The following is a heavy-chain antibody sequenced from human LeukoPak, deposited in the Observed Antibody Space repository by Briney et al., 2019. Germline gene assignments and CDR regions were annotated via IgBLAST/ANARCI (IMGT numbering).Heavy chain of an antibody. CDR2: IYHSGST. J-gene: IGHJ4*02. Sequence: PSQTLSLTCAVSGGSISSGGYSWSWIRQPPGKGLEWIGYIYHSGSTYYNPSLKSRVTISVDRSKNQFSLKLSSVTAADTAVYYCARSPKRIAAAGTIDYWGQGTLVTVSS. V-gene: IGHV4-30-2*01. CDR1: GGSISSGGYS. D-gene: IGHD6-13*01. CDR3: ARSPKRIAAAGTIDY.